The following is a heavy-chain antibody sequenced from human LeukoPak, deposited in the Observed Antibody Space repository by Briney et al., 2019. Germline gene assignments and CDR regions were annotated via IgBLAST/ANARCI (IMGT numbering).Heavy chain of an antibody. V-gene: IGHV3-66*01. CDR2: IYSGGST. D-gene: IGHD3-22*01. CDR3: AREGHYYDSSGTYYFDY. CDR1: GFTVSSHY. Sequence: GGSLRLSCAASGFTVSSHYMSWVRQAPGKGLEWVSVIYSGGSTYYSDSVKGRFTISRDNSKNTLYLQMNSLRAEDTAVYYCAREGHYYDSSGTYYFDYWGQGTLVTVSS. J-gene: IGHJ4*02.